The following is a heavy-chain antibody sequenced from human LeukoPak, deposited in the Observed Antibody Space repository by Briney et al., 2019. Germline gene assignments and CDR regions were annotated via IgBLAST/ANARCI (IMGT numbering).Heavy chain of an antibody. CDR3: ARDYQGGYGDKTVDY. D-gene: IGHD5-18*01. J-gene: IGHJ4*02. CDR1: GGSISSSSYY. CDR2: IYYSGST. V-gene: IGHV4-39*06. Sequence: SETLSLTCTVSGGSISSSSYYWGWIRQPPGKGLEWLGSIYYSGSTYYNPSLKSRVTISVDTSKNQFPLKLSSVTAADTAVYYCARDYQGGYGDKTVDYWGQGTLVTVSS.